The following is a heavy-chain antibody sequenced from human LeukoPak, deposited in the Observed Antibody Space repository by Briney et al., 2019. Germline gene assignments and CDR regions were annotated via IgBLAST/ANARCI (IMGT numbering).Heavy chain of an antibody. Sequence: PGGSLRLSCAASGFTFSSYWIRWVRQAPGKGLVWVSRIDNDGSDTIYADSVKGRFTISRDNAKNTLYLEMNSLRAEDTAVYFCARGGPNHGFDFWGQGTMVTVSS. J-gene: IGHJ3*01. CDR1: GFTFSSYW. V-gene: IGHV3-74*01. CDR2: IDNDGSDT. CDR3: ARGGPNHGFDF. D-gene: IGHD4/OR15-4a*01.